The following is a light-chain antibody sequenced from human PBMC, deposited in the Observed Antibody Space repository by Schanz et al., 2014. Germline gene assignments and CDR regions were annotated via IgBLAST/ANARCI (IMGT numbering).Light chain of an antibody. CDR3: QKYNTAPWT. CDR1: QGITTH. CDR2: AAS. Sequence: DIQMTQSPSSLSASVGDRVTITCRASQGITTHLAWYQQKPGKIPKLLIYAASTLQSGVPSRFSGSGSGTDFTLTISSLQPEDVATYYCQKYNTAPWTFGQGTKVDI. J-gene: IGKJ1*01. V-gene: IGKV1-27*01.